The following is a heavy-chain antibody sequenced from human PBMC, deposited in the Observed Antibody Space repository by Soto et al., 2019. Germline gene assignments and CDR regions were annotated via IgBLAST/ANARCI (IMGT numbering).Heavy chain of an antibody. CDR2: ISYDGSNK. CDR3: ARHLRGYSYGVVDY. CDR1: GFTFSNYA. D-gene: IGHD5-12*01. J-gene: IGHJ4*02. V-gene: IGHV3-30-3*01. Sequence: QVQLVESGGGVVQPGRSLRLSCAASGFTFSNYAVHWVRPAPGKGLEWVAVISYDGSNKYYADSVKGRFTISRDNSKNTLYLQMSTLRAEDTAVYYCARHLRGYSYGVVDYWGQGTLVTVSS.